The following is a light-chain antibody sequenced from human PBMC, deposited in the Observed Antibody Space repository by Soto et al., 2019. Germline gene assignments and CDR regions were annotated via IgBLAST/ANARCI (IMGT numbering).Light chain of an antibody. Sequence: QSVLTQPASVSGSPGQSITISCTGTGSDVGGYNYVSWYQEHPGKAPKLIIYEVSDRPSGVSNRFSGSKSGNTASLTISGLQAEDEADYYCISYTSSSTWVFGGGSKLTV. V-gene: IGLV2-14*01. J-gene: IGLJ3*02. CDR1: GSDVGGYNY. CDR3: ISYTSSSTWV. CDR2: EVS.